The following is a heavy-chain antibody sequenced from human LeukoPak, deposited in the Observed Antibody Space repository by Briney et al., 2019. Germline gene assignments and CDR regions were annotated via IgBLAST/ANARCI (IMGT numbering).Heavy chain of an antibody. D-gene: IGHD6-13*01. CDR2: INPNSGGT. Sequence: ASVKVSCKASGYTFTGYYMHWVRQAPGQGLEWMGWINPNSGGTNYAQKFQGWVTMTRDTSISTAYMELSRLRSDDTAVYYCARGPIAAAGTFDYWGQGTLVTVSS. CDR1: GYTFTGYY. CDR3: ARGPIAAAGTFDY. V-gene: IGHV1-2*04. J-gene: IGHJ4*02.